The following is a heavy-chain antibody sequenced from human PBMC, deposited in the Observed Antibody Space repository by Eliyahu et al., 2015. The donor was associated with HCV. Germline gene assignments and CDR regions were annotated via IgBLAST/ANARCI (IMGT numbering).Heavy chain of an antibody. V-gene: IGHV4-59*01. D-gene: IGHD6-19*01. J-gene: IGHJ5*02. CDR1: GGSITTYY. Sequence: QVQLQESGPGLVKPSETLSLTCTVSGGSITTYYWSWIRQPPGKGLEWVGYIYYSGCTNYNPTLKSRVTISVDTSKNQFSLNLTSVTAADTAVYYCASGGGGIAVAGTGGWFDPWGQGTLVTVSS. CDR3: ASGGGGIAVAGTGGWFDP. CDR2: IYYSGCT.